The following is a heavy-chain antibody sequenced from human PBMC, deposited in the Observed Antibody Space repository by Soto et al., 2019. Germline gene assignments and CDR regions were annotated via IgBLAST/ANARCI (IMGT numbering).Heavy chain of an antibody. CDR1: GYTFTGSS. V-gene: IGHV1-2*02. Sequence: VQLVQSGAEVKKPGASVNVSCEASGYTFTGSSIHWVRQAPGQGLEWMGYINPNSGGTIFAQKFQGRVTMTRDTSISTAYMELSRVASDDTAVYYCARDLTGDPNYWGQGTLVTVSS. CDR3: ARDLTGDPNY. CDR2: INPNSGGT. D-gene: IGHD7-27*01. J-gene: IGHJ4*02.